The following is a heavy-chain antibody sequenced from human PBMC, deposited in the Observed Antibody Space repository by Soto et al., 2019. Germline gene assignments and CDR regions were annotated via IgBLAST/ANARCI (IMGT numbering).Heavy chain of an antibody. J-gene: IGHJ4*02. Sequence: GGSLRLSCAASGFTFSSYEMNWVRQAPGKGLEWVSYISSSGSTIYYADSVKGRFTISRDNAKSSLYLQMNSLRAEDTAVYYCARATVLVYYFDYWGQGTLVTVSS. V-gene: IGHV3-48*03. D-gene: IGHD2-8*01. CDR3: ARATVLVYYFDY. CDR1: GFTFSSYE. CDR2: ISSSGSTI.